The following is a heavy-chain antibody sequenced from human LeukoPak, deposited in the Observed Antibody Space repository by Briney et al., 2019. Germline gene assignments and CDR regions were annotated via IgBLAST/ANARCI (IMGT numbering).Heavy chain of an antibody. Sequence: PGESLRLSCEASGFTFSSDWMGWVRQAPGKGLEWVANINPDGSDTYHVDSVKGRFTISRSNAKKSLFLQMNSLRAEDTALYHCVRWGVTAGMQDWGQGTLVTVS. D-gene: IGHD6-19*01. CDR2: INPDGSDT. CDR3: VRWGVTAGMQD. CDR1: GFTFSSDW. V-gene: IGHV3-7*01. J-gene: IGHJ1*01.